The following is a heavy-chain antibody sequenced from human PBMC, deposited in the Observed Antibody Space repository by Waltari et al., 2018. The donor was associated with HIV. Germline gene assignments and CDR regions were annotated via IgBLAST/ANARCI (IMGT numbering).Heavy chain of an antibody. Sequence: QVQLVEAGGGVVQPGRSLRLSCTASGFIFSSYGMHWVRQAPGKGLEWVAVVWYDGNNKYYADSVKGRFTISRDNSKNTLYLQMNNLRVEDTAVYYCARTPYVTSGYCFDYWGQGTLVTVSS. CDR2: VWYDGNNK. D-gene: IGHD3-22*01. J-gene: IGHJ4*02. CDR1: GFIFSSYG. CDR3: ARTPYVTSGYCFDY. V-gene: IGHV3-33*01.